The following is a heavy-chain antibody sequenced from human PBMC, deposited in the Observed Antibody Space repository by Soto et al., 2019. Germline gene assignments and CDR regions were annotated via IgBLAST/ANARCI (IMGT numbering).Heavy chain of an antibody. D-gene: IGHD2-15*01. V-gene: IGHV1-2*04. CDR1: GYTFTGYY. Sequence: VASVKVSCKASGYTFTGYYMHWVRQAPGQGLEWMGWINPNSGGTNYAQKFQGWVTMTRDTSISTAYMELSRLRSDDTAVYYCARGGYCSGGSCYPNRMSWFDPWGQGTLVTVSS. J-gene: IGHJ5*02. CDR2: INPNSGGT. CDR3: ARGGYCSGGSCYPNRMSWFDP.